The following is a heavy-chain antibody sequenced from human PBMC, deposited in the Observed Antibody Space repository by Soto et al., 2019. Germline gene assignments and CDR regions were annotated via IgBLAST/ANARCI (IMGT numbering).Heavy chain of an antibody. CDR1: GFTFSSYD. CDR3: ARDPGSGGFDP. CDR2: IGTAGDT. Sequence: LRLSCAASGFTFSSYDMHWVRQATGKGLEWVSAIGTAGDTYYPGSVKGRFTISRENAKNSLYLQMNSLRAGDTAVYYCARDPGSGGFDPWGQGTLVTVSS. D-gene: IGHD7-27*01. V-gene: IGHV3-13*01. J-gene: IGHJ5*02.